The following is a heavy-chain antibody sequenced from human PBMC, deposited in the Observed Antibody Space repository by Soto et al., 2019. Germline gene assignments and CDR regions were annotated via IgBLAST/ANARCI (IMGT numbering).Heavy chain of an antibody. CDR2: IYHSGST. V-gene: IGHV4-4*02. CDR1: GGSISSSNW. CDR3: AGWLQLQRYYYYGMDV. D-gene: IGHD5-18*01. Sequence: QVQLQESGPGLVKPSGTLSLTCAVSGGSISSSNWWSWVRQPPGKGLEWIGEIYHSGSTNYNPSLNSRVTISVDKSKNQFFLKLRSGTAAATAVYYCAGWLQLQRYYYYGMDVWGQGTTGTVSS. J-gene: IGHJ6*02.